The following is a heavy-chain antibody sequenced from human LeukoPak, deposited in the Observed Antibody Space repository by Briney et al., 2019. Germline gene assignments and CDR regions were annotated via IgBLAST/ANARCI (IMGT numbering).Heavy chain of an antibody. Sequence: GGSLRLSCAASGFTVSSNYMSWVRQAPGKGLEWVSYISSSSSTIYYADSVKGRFTISRDNAKNSLYLQMNSLRAEDTAVYYCARDWDGYPDYWGQGTLVTVSS. CDR1: GFTVSSNY. CDR2: ISSSSSTI. V-gene: IGHV3-48*01. D-gene: IGHD5-24*01. CDR3: ARDWDGYPDY. J-gene: IGHJ4*02.